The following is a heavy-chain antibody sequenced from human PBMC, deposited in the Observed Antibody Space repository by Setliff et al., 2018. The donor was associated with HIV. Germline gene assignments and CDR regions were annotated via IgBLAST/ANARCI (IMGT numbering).Heavy chain of an antibody. CDR2: INFSGST. J-gene: IGHJ4*02. D-gene: IGHD4-17*01. V-gene: IGHV4-34*01. CDR3: ARHSSMTTVTFDY. Sequence: SETLSLTCAVYGGSFTGYYWSWIRQPPGKGLEWIGSINFSGSTYYKPSLESRVTISVDTSKNQFSLKLSSVTAADTAVYYCARHSSMTTVTFDYWGQGTLVTVSS. CDR1: GGSFTGYY.